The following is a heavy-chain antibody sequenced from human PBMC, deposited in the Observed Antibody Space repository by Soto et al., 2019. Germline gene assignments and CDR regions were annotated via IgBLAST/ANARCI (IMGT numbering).Heavy chain of an antibody. CDR2: IYYSGST. V-gene: IGHV4-30-4*01. D-gene: IGHD3-3*01. CDR1: GGSISSGDYY. J-gene: IGHJ4*02. Sequence: SETLSLTCTVSGGSISSGDYYWSWIRQPPGKGLEWIGCIYYSGSTYYNPSLKSRVTISVDTSKNQFSLKLSSVTAADTAVYYCARDGFYDFWSGPHYFDYWGQGTLVTVYS. CDR3: ARDGFYDFWSGPHYFDY.